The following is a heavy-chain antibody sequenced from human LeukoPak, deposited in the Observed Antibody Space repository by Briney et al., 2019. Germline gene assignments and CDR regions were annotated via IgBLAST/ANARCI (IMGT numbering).Heavy chain of an antibody. V-gene: IGHV4-39*01. D-gene: IGHD2-2*01. Sequence: SETLSFTCTVSGGSISSSYYYWGWIRQPPGKGLEWIGSIYYSGSTYYNPSLKSRVTISVDTSKNQFSLKLSSVTAADTAVYYCARLGDDCSSTSCNAFDIWGQGTMVTVSS. CDR3: ARLGDDCSSTSCNAFDI. J-gene: IGHJ3*02. CDR2: IYYSGST. CDR1: GGSISSSYYY.